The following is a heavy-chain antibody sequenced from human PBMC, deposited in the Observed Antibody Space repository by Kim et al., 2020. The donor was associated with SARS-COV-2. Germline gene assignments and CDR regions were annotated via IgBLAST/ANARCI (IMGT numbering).Heavy chain of an antibody. D-gene: IGHD1-1*01. Sequence: GLTYSTPSLMSRVTLSVDTSKNKFSLKLSSVTAADTAVYYCARHGTGFDYWGQGTLVTVSS. V-gene: IGHV4-39*01. J-gene: IGHJ4*02. CDR3: ARHGTGFDY. CDR2: GLT.